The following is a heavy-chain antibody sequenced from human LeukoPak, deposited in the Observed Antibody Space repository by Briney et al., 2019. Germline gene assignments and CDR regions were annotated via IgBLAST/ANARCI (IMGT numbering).Heavy chain of an antibody. CDR3: ARDPHDYGLDY. J-gene: IGHJ4*02. Sequence: GGSLRLSYAASGFTVSSNYMSWVRQAPGKGLEWVSVIYSGGSTYYADSVKGRFTISRDNSKNTLYLQMNSLRAEDTAVYYCARDPHDYGLDYWGQGTLVTVSS. D-gene: IGHD4-17*01. CDR2: IYSGGST. V-gene: IGHV3-53*01. CDR1: GFTVSSNY.